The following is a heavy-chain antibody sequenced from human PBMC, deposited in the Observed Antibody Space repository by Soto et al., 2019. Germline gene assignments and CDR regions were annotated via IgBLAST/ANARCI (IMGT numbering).Heavy chain of an antibody. Sequence: EVQLVESGGGLVQPGGSLRLSCAASEFTFSGRSVHWVRQAPGKGLVWVSGIDKVGTDSTYADSVKGRFTSSRDNAKNPVYLQTTRLRVEDSAVYYCARGWFGPDVWGKGTTVTVSS. J-gene: IGHJ6*03. CDR1: EFTFSGRS. CDR2: IDKVGTDS. D-gene: IGHD3-10*01. V-gene: IGHV3-74*01. CDR3: ARGWFGPDV.